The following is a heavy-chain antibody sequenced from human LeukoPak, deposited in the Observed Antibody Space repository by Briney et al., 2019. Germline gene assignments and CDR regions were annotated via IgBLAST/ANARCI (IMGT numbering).Heavy chain of an antibody. CDR2: ISSSSSYI. V-gene: IGHV3-21*01. J-gene: IGHJ6*02. Sequence: GGSLRLSCAASGFTFSSYSMNWVRQAPGKGLEWVSSISSSSSYIYYADSVKGRFTISRDNAKNSLYLQMNSLTAEDTAVYYCARGSTVATYYGVDVWGQGTTVTVSS. D-gene: IGHD6-19*01. CDR1: GFTFSSYS. CDR3: ARGSTVATYYGVDV.